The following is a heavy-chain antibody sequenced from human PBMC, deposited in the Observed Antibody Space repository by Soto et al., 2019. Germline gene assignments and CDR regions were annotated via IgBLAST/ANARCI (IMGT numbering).Heavy chain of an antibody. CDR1: GYTFTGYY. Sequence: ASVKVSCKASGYTFTGYYMHWVRQAPGQGLEWMGWISAYNGNTNYAQKLQGRVTMTTDTSTCTAYMELRSLRSDDTAVYYCARDNDLGCSSTSCYSHYYYGMDVWGQGTTVTVSS. V-gene: IGHV1-18*04. CDR2: ISAYNGNT. D-gene: IGHD2-2*01. CDR3: ARDNDLGCSSTSCYSHYYYGMDV. J-gene: IGHJ6*02.